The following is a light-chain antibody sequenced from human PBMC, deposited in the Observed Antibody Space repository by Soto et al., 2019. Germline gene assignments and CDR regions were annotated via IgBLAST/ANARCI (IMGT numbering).Light chain of an antibody. J-gene: IGLJ1*01. V-gene: IGLV2-14*01. CDR3: SSYTSSSALGV. Sequence: QSALTQAASVSGSPGQSITISCTGTSSDVGDYKYASWYQQHPGKAPKLMIYEVSNRPSGVSNRFSGSKSGNTASLTISGLQAEDEADYYCSSYTSSSALGVFGTGTKLTVL. CDR1: SSDVGDYKY. CDR2: EVS.